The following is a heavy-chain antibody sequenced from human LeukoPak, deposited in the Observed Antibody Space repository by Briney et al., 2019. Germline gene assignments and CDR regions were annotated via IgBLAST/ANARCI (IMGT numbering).Heavy chain of an antibody. D-gene: IGHD3-10*01. V-gene: IGHV3-23*01. CDR2: ISGSGGST. CDR1: GFTFSSYA. J-gene: IGHJ4*02. Sequence: PGASLRLSCAASGFTFSSYAMSWVRQAPGKGLEWVSAISGSGGSTYYADSVKGRFTISRDNSKNTLYLQMNSLRAEDTAVYYCANGTFFDYYGSGSYDYWGQGTLVTVSS. CDR3: ANGTFFDYYGSGSYDY.